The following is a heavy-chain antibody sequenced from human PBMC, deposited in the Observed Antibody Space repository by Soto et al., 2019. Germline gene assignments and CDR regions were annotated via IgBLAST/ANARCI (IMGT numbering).Heavy chain of an antibody. CDR1: GGTFSSYT. Sequence: QVQLVQSGAEVKKPGSSVKVSCKASGGTFSSYTISWVRQAPGQGLEWMGRIIPILGIANYAQKFQGRVTITADKSTSTAYMELSSLRSEDTAVYYCARDKTLGGRWFGESNLDNWFDPWGQGTLVTVSS. CDR3: ARDKTLGGRWFGESNLDNWFDP. D-gene: IGHD3-10*01. J-gene: IGHJ5*02. CDR2: IIPILGIA. V-gene: IGHV1-69*08.